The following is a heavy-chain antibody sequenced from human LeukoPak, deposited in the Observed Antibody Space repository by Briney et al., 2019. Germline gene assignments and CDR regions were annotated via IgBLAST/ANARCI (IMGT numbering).Heavy chain of an antibody. Sequence: ASVKVSCKASGYTFTSYGISWVRQAPGQGLEWMGWISAYNGNTNYAQKPQGRVTMTTDTSTSTAYMELRSLRSDETAVYYCARGRYGGNPLGNWYDPWGQGTLVTVSS. CDR1: GYTFTSYG. CDR2: ISAYNGNT. CDR3: ARGRYGGNPLGNWYDP. D-gene: IGHD4-23*01. J-gene: IGHJ5*02. V-gene: IGHV1-18*01.